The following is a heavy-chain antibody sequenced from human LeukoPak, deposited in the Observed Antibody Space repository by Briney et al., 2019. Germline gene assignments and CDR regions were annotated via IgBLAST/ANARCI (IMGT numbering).Heavy chain of an antibody. J-gene: IGHJ5*02. CDR2: ISSSSSYI. CDR1: GFTFSSYS. Sequence: GGSLRLSCAASGFTFSSYSMNWVRQAPGKGLEWVSSISSSSSYIYYADSVKGRFTISRDNAKNSLYLQMNSLRAEDTAVYYCAREKERSSWFPSNWFDPWDQGTLVTVSS. V-gene: IGHV3-21*01. D-gene: IGHD6-13*01. CDR3: AREKERSSWFPSNWFDP.